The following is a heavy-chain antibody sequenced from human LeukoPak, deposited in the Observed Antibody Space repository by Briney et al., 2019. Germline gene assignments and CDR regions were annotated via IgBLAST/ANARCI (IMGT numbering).Heavy chain of an antibody. V-gene: IGHV3-23*01. CDR3: AKVGSIAAPPDYFDY. Sequence: GGSLRLSCVASGFALSRFAMSWVRQAPGKGLEWVSAISGSGGSTYYADSVKGRFTISRDNSKNTLYLQMNSLRAEDTAVYYCAKVGSIAAPPDYFDYWGQGTLVTASS. J-gene: IGHJ4*02. D-gene: IGHD6-6*01. CDR2: ISGSGGST. CDR1: GFALSRFA.